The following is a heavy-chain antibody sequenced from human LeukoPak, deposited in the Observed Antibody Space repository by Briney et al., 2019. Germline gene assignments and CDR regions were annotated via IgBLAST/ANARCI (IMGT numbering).Heavy chain of an antibody. Sequence: SETLSLTCTVSGGSISSGDYYWSWIRQPPGKGLEWIGCIYYSGSTYYNPSLKTRVTISVDTSKNQFSLKLSSATAADTAVYYCASYLKYSSSGYYYYMDVWGKGTTVAVSS. CDR2: IYYSGST. CDR1: GGSISSGDYY. V-gene: IGHV4-30-4*08. CDR3: ASYLKYSSSGYYYYMDV. J-gene: IGHJ6*03. D-gene: IGHD6-6*01.